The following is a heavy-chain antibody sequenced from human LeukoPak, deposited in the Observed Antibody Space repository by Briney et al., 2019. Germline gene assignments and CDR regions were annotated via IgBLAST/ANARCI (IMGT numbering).Heavy chain of an antibody. V-gene: IGHV1-46*01. CDR2: INPSGGST. CDR1: GYPFTWYG. D-gene: IGHD3-10*01. Sequence: ASVKVSCKASGYPFTWYGFTWVRQAPGQGLEWMGIINPSGGSTSYAQKFQGRVTMTRDTSTSTVYMELSSLRSEDTAVYYCARDSGMVRGTVDYWGQGTLVTVSS. CDR3: ARDSGMVRGTVDY. J-gene: IGHJ4*02.